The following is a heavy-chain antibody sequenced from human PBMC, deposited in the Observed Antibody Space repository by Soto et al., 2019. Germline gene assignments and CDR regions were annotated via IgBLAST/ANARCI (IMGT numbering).Heavy chain of an antibody. D-gene: IGHD6-19*01. CDR2: ISYDGSNK. CDR1: GFTFSSYA. CDR3: ARAEAVAGTFWGFNWFDP. Sequence: GGSLRLSCAASGFTFSSYAMHWVRQAPGKGLEWVAVISYDGSNKYYADSVKGRFTISRDNSKNTLYLQMNSLRAEDTAVYYCARAEAVAGTFWGFNWFDPWGQGTLVTVSS. J-gene: IGHJ5*02. V-gene: IGHV3-30-3*01.